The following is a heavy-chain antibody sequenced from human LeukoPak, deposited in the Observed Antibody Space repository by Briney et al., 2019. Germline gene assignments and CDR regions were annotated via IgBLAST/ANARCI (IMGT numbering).Heavy chain of an antibody. CDR1: GYTFTSYG. V-gene: IGHV1-18*01. CDR3: ARLVDSAKETYYYNSREV. J-gene: IGHJ6*03. CDR2: ISAYNGNT. Sequence: ASVKVSCKASGYTFTSYGINWVRQAPGQGLEWMGWISAYNGNTNYAQKLQGRVTMTTDTSTSTAYMELRSLRSDDTAVYYCARLVDSAKETYYYNSREVWGKGPRSPSP. D-gene: IGHD5-12*01.